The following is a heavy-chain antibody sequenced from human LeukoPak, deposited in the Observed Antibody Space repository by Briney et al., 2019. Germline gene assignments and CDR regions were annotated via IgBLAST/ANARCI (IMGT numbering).Heavy chain of an antibody. V-gene: IGHV4-39*07. CDR3: ARIRDTSGWYPYYYYMDV. J-gene: IGHJ6*03. D-gene: IGHD6-19*01. CDR2: IYYSGST. CDR1: GGSISSYY. Sequence: PSETLSLTCTVSGGSISSYYWSWIRQPPGKGLEWIGTIYYSGSTYYNPSLKSRVTISVDTSKNQFSLKLRSVTAADTAVYYCARIRDTSGWYPYYYYMDVWGKGTTVTVSS.